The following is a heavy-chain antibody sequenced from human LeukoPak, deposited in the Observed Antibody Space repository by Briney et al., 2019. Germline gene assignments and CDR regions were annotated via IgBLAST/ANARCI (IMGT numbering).Heavy chain of an antibody. V-gene: IGHV3-23*01. D-gene: IGHD4-17*01. Sequence: GGSLRLSCAASGFTFSSYAMSWVRQAPGKGLEWVSAISGSGGSTYYADSVKGRFTISRDNSKSTVYLQMSSLRVDDTAVYYCTRDAPTVTGRFDYWGQGTLVTVSS. CDR2: ISGSGGST. J-gene: IGHJ4*02. CDR1: GFTFSSYA. CDR3: TRDAPTVTGRFDY.